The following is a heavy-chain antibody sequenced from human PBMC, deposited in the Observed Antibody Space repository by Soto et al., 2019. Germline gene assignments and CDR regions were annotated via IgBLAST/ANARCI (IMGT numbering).Heavy chain of an antibody. CDR2: ISSSSSYI. CDR1: EFTFDKYY. Sequence: GGSLRLSCAASEFTFDKYYMTWVRQAPGKGPEWVANISSSSSYIYYADSVKGRFTISRDNAKNSLYLQMNSLRAEDTAVYYCAGWIQLWLDYYYYGMDVWGQGTTVTVSS. V-gene: IGHV3-21*05. CDR3: AGWIQLWLDYYYYGMDV. J-gene: IGHJ6*02. D-gene: IGHD5-18*01.